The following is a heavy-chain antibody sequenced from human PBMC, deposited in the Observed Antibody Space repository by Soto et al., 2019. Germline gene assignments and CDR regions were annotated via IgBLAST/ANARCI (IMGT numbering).Heavy chain of an antibody. CDR3: AREGSGYDHTFFDY. CDR2: IYYSGST. CDR1: GGSISSGGYY. J-gene: IGHJ4*02. V-gene: IGHV4-30-4*01. Sequence: SETLSLTCTVSGGSISSGGYYWSWIRQPPGKGLEWIGYIYYSGSTYYNPSLKSRVTISVDTSKNQFSLKLSSVTAAGTAVYYCAREGSGYDHTFFDYWGQRTPVTVSS. D-gene: IGHD5-12*01.